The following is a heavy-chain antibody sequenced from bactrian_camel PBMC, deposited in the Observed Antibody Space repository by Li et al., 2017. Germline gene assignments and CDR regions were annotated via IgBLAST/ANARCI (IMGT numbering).Heavy chain of an antibody. J-gene: IGHJ6*01. Sequence: QVQLVESGGDSVQAGESLLLSCKAAGPISRYCLGWFRQAPGKERAAVAAHYTGTATKYVADSVKGRFAISQDNTVNTVYLQMNSLKPEDTAMYYCAADWAPTDWTTCMGWVAGSGYWGPGTQVTVS. CDR2: HYTGTATK. V-gene: IGHV3-3*01. CDR1: GPISRYC. CDR3: AADWAPTDWTTCMGWVAGSGY. D-gene: IGHD5*01.